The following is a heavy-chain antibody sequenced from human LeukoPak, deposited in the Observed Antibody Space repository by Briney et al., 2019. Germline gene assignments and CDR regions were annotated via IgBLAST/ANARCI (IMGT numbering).Heavy chain of an antibody. V-gene: IGHV4-61*02. CDR1: GGSISSGSYY. J-gene: IGHJ5*02. CDR2: IYTSGST. CDR3: ARTGPNFWSGYSLGFDP. Sequence: PSQTLSLTCTVSGGSISSGSYYWSWIRQPAGKGLEWIGRIYTSGSTNYNPSLKSRVTMSVDTSKNQSSLKLSSVTAADTAVYYCARTGPNFWSGYSLGFDPWGQGTLVTVSS. D-gene: IGHD3-3*01.